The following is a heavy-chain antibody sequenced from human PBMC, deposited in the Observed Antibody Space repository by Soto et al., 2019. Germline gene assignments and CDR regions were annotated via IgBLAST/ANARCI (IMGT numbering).Heavy chain of an antibody. CDR3: AKADSGSYYYYYYMDV. J-gene: IGHJ6*03. V-gene: IGHV3-23*01. CDR2: ISGSGGST. D-gene: IGHD1-26*01. Sequence: GGSLRLSCAASGFTFSSYAMSWVRQAPGKGLEWVSAISGSGGSTYYADSVKGRFTISRDNSKNTLYLQMNSLRAEDTAVYYCAKADSGSYYYYYYMDVWGKGTTVTVSS. CDR1: GFTFSSYA.